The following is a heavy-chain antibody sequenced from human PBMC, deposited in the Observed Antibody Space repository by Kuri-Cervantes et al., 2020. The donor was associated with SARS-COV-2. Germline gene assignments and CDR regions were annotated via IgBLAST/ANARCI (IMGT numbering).Heavy chain of an antibody. D-gene: IGHD4-11*01. J-gene: IGHJ4*02. V-gene: IGHV4-30-4*08. CDR1: GGSISSGDYY. Sequence: LRLSCTVSGGSISSGDYYWSWIRQPPGTGLEWIGYIYYSGSTYYNPSLKSRVTISVDTSKNQFSLKLSSVTAADTAVYYCARGWTTVTTPYFDYWGQGTLVTVSS. CDR3: ARGWTTVTTPYFDY. CDR2: IYYSGST.